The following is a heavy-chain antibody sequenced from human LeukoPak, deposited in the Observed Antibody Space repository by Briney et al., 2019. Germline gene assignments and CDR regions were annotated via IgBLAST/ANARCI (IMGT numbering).Heavy chain of an antibody. V-gene: IGHV1-69*05. Sequence: SVKVSCKASGGTFGSYAISWVRQAPGQGLEWMGGIIPIFGTANYAQKFQGRVTITTDESTSTAYMELSSLRSEDTAVYYCARGGVYCSSTSCAFDYWGQGTLVTVSS. CDR3: ARGGVYCSSTSCAFDY. D-gene: IGHD2-2*01. CDR2: IIPIFGTA. CDR1: GGTFGSYA. J-gene: IGHJ4*02.